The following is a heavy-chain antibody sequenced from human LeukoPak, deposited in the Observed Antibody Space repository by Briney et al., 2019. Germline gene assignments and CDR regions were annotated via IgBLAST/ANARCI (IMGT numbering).Heavy chain of an antibody. V-gene: IGHV4-34*01. Sequence: SETLSLTCDVSGGSFSSYSWNWIRQPPGKGLDWIAEISYAGNTHTGSTSYSASLKSRVTISVDTPKNQFSLHLSSVTAADAGVYYCARGFSGFWEFDSWGQGTLVTVSS. J-gene: IGHJ4*02. CDR3: ARGFSGFWEFDS. CDR1: GGSFSSYS. CDR2: ISYAGNTHTGST. D-gene: IGHD1-14*01.